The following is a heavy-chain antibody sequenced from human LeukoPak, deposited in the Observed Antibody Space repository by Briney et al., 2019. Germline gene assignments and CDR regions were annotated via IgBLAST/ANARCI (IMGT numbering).Heavy chain of an antibody. V-gene: IGHV4-34*01. CDR1: GASFSGYY. Sequence: SETLSLTCGVYGASFSGYYWSWIRQPPGKGLEWIGEINHSGSTNYIPSLKSRVTISIDTSKNQFSLNLSSVTAADTAVYYCAKPPTLYVVATAGDYWGQGTLVTVSS. CDR3: AKPPTLYVVATAGDY. J-gene: IGHJ4*02. CDR2: INHSGST. D-gene: IGHD2-21*02.